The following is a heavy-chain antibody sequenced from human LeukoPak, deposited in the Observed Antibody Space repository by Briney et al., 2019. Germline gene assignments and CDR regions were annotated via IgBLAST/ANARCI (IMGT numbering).Heavy chain of an antibody. Sequence: PSETLSLTCTVSGGSISSYYWSWIRQPPGKGLEWIGYTYYSRSTNYNPSLKSRVTISVDTSKNQFSLKLSSVTAADTAVYYCARGRYFDWLVDYCVYWGQGTLVTVS. CDR2: TYYSRST. CDR3: ARGRYFDWLVDYCVY. V-gene: IGHV4-59*01. CDR1: GGSISSYY. J-gene: IGHJ4*02. D-gene: IGHD3-9*01.